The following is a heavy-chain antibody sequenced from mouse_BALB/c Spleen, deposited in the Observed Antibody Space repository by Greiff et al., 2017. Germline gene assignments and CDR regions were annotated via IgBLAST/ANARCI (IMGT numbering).Heavy chain of an antibody. CDR1: GFSLTSYG. CDR2: IWSGGST. V-gene: IGHV2-2*02. CDR3: ARGGYRYRYAMDY. J-gene: IGHJ4*01. Sequence: VKLVESGPGLVQPSQSLSITCTVSGFSLTSYGVHWVRQSPGKGLEWLGVIWSGGSTDYNAAFISRLSISKDNSKSQVFFKMNSLQANDTAIYYCARGGYRYRYAMDYWGQGTSVTVSS. D-gene: IGHD2-14*01.